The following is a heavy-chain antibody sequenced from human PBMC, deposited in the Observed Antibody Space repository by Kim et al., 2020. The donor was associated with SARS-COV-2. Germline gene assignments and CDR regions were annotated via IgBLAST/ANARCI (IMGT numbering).Heavy chain of an antibody. Sequence: SETLSLTCVVSGGSISNFYWSWIRQPPGKGLEWIGNVHNSESTNYNPSLKSRVTISLDTSEKHFSLHLTSVTAADTAVYYCTTGGGWLPDYWGQGTLVTVSS. D-gene: IGHD5-18*01. V-gene: IGHV4-59*01. CDR2: VHNSEST. CDR3: TTGGGWLPDY. J-gene: IGHJ4*02. CDR1: GGSISNFY.